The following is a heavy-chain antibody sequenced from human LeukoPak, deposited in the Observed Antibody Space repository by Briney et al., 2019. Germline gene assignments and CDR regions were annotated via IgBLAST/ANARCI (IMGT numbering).Heavy chain of an antibody. Sequence: SETLSLTCPVSGGSVSSGSYYWSWIRQPPGKGLEWIGYIYYSGSTNYNPSLKSRVTISVDTSKNQFSLKLSSVTAADTAVYYCARTDFGRSFDYWGQGTLVTVSS. V-gene: IGHV4-61*01. D-gene: IGHD3-3*01. CDR2: IYYSGST. J-gene: IGHJ4*02. CDR3: ARTDFGRSFDY. CDR1: GGSVSSGSYY.